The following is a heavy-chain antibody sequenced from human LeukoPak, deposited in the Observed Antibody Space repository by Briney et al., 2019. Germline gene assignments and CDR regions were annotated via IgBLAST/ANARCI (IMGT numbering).Heavy chain of an antibody. Sequence: PGGSLRLSCAASGFTFSSYSMNWVRQAPGKGLEWVSYISSSSSTIYYADSVKGRFTISRDNAKNSLYLQMNSLRAEDTAVYYCARDRYPHYYYYMDVWGKGTTVTISS. J-gene: IGHJ6*03. D-gene: IGHD1-1*01. V-gene: IGHV3-48*01. CDR2: ISSSSSTI. CDR3: ARDRYPHYYYYMDV. CDR1: GFTFSSYS.